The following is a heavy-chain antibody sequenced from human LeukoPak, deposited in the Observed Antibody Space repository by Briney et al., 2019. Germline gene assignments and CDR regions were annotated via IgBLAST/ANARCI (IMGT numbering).Heavy chain of an antibody. J-gene: IGHJ4*02. D-gene: IGHD6-13*01. CDR1: GYTFTSYY. CDR3: ARGRDSSSWLDY. V-gene: IGHV1-2*02. Sequence: ASVKVSCKASGYTFTSYYMHWVRQAPGQGLEWMGWINPNSGGTNYAQKFQGRVTMTRDTSISTAYMELSRLRSDDTAVYYCARGRDSSSWLDYWGQGTLVTVSS. CDR2: INPNSGGT.